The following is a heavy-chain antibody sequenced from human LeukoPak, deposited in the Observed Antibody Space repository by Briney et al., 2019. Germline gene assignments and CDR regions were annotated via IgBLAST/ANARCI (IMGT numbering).Heavy chain of an antibody. CDR3: ARETTRSSGYDC. V-gene: IGHV1-2*02. CDR2: INPNSGGT. Sequence: ASVKVSCKASGYTFTGYYMHWVRQAPGQGLEWMGWINPNSGGTNYAQKFQGRVTMTRDTSISTAYMELSRLRSDDTAVYYCARETTRSSGYDCWGQGTRVTVSS. J-gene: IGHJ4*02. CDR1: GYTFTGYY. D-gene: IGHD5-12*01.